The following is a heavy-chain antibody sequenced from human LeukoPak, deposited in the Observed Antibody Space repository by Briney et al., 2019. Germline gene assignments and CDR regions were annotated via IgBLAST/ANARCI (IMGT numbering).Heavy chain of an antibody. CDR1: GGSISSYY. J-gene: IGHJ4*02. Sequence: SETLSLTCSVSGGSISSYYWSWIRQPAGKGLEWIGRLYTSGSTNYNPSLKSPVTMSVDTSKNQFSLKLSSVTAADTAVYYCARDGGVGAQYYFDYRGQGTLVTVSS. CDR3: ARDGGVGAQYYFDY. CDR2: LYTSGST. V-gene: IGHV4-4*07. D-gene: IGHD1-26*01.